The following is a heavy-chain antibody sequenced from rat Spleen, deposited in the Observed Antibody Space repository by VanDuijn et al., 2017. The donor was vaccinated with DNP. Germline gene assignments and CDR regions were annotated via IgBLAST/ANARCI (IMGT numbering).Heavy chain of an antibody. Sequence: EVQLVESGGGPVQPGRSLKLSCVASGFTFSSYWMYWIRQAPGKGLQWLSSINTDGGTTFYPDSVKGRFTVSRDNAKSTLYLQMDSLRSEDTATYYCARAEALDYWGQGVMVTVSS. J-gene: IGHJ2*01. V-gene: IGHV5-58*01. CDR2: INTDGGTT. CDR3: ARAEALDY. CDR1: GFTFSSYW. D-gene: IGHD1-11*01.